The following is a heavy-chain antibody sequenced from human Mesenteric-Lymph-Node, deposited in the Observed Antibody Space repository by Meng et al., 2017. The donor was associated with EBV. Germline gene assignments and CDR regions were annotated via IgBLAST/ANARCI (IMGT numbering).Heavy chain of an antibody. D-gene: IGHD6-19*01. CDR3: AIGYSSGWCVY. CDR2: MYYSGIT. J-gene: IGHJ4*02. CDR1: GGSINSDSYY. V-gene: IGHV4-39*07. Sequence: QPQLHESGPGLVKSSETLSLPCSVSGGSINSDSYYGGWIRQPPGKGLEWIGSMYYSGITYYNPSLKSRVTISADTSKNQFSLKLSSVTAADTAVYYCAIGYSSGWCVYWGQGTLVTVSS.